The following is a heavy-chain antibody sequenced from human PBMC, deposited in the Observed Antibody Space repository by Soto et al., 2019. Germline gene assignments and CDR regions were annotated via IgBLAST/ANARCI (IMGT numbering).Heavy chain of an antibody. Sequence: QLRLQEAGPGLVKPSETLSLTCTVSGGSISSSSYYWGWIRQPPGKGPEWIGAIYYNGNTYYNPSLKSRATMSVDTSKNQFSLKLSSATAADTAMYYCARQTGVFGHYFDYWGQGTLVTVSS. V-gene: IGHV4-39*01. J-gene: IGHJ4*02. D-gene: IGHD3-16*01. CDR2: IYYNGNT. CDR3: ARQTGVFGHYFDY. CDR1: GGSISSSSYY.